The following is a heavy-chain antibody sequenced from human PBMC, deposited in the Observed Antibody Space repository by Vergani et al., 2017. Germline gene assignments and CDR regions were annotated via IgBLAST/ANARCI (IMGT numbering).Heavy chain of an antibody. CDR3: AADLVERLLWFGEFPREMDV. CDR1: GFTFTSSA. V-gene: IGHV1-58*01. J-gene: IGHJ6*02. D-gene: IGHD3-10*01. Sequence: QMQLVQSGPEVKKPGTSVKVSCKASGFTFTSSAVQWVRQARGQRLEWIGWIVVGSGNTNYAQKFQERVTITRDMSTSTAYMELSSLRSEDTAVYYCAADLVERLLWFGEFPREMDVWGQGTTVTVSS. CDR2: IVVGSGNT.